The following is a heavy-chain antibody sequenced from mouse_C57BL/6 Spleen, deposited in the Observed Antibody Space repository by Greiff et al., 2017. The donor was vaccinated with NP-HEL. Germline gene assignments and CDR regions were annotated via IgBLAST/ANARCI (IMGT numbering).Heavy chain of an antibody. CDR2: IYPSDSET. J-gene: IGHJ4*01. CDR3: ARKTAQATYYAMDY. D-gene: IGHD3-2*02. V-gene: IGHV1-61*01. Sequence: QVQLKQPGAELVRPGSSVKLSCKASGYTFTSYWMDWVKQRPGQGLEWIGNIYPSDSETHYNQKFKDKATLTVDKSSSTAYMQLSSLTSEDSAVYYCARKTAQATYYAMDYWGQGTSVTVSS. CDR1: GYTFTSYW.